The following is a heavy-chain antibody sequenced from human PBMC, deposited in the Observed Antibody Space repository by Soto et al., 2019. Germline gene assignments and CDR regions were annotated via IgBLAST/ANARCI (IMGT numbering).Heavy chain of an antibody. CDR1: GGAISSADYY. CDR2: IYSSGST. Sequence: QVQLQESGPGLVKPSQTLSLTCTVSGGAISSADYYWIWIRQHPVKGLEWIGYIYSSGSTYYNPSLKSRVTISVDTSKNQFSLKLSSVTAADTAVYYWARYGSGTYYPTTFYCWGKGTLVTVSS. CDR3: ARYGSGTYYPTTFYC. J-gene: IGHJ1*01. V-gene: IGHV4-31*03. D-gene: IGHD3-10*01.